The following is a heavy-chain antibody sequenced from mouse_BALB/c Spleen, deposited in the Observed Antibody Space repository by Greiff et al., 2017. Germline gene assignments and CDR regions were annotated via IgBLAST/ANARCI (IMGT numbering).Heavy chain of an antibody. CDR3: ARSREVRLPYALDY. J-gene: IGHJ4*01. CDR2: INPNNGGT. CDR1: GYTFTDYN. Sequence: VQLQQSGPELVKPGASVKIPCKASGYTFTDYNMDWVKQSHGKSLEWIGDINPNNGGTIYNQKFKGKATLTVDKSSSTAYMELRSLTSEDTAVYYCARSREVRLPYALDYWGQGTSVTVSA. D-gene: IGHD2-14*01. V-gene: IGHV1-18*01.